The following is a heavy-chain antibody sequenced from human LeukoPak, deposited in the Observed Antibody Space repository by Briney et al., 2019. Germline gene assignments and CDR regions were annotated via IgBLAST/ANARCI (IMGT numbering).Heavy chain of an antibody. Sequence: PGGSLRLSCAASGFTFSSYWMSWVRQDPGKGLEWVANIKQDGSEKYYMDSVKGRFTISRDNAKNSLYLQMNSLRAEDTAVYYCARVYYYDSSGYSYYFDYWGQGTLVTVSS. D-gene: IGHD3-22*01. CDR3: ARVYYYDSSGYSYYFDY. CDR2: IKQDGSEK. J-gene: IGHJ4*02. V-gene: IGHV3-7*04. CDR1: GFTFSSYW.